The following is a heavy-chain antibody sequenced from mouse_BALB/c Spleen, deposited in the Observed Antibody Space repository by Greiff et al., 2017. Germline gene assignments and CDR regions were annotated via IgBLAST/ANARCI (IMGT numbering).Heavy chain of an antibody. Sequence: VQLQQSGAELVKPGASVKLSCTASGFNIKDTYMHWVKQRPERGLEWIGRIDPANGNTKYDPKFQGKATITADTSSNTAYLQLSSLTSEDTAVYYCARDGSSYRYYAMDYWGQGTSVTVSS. CDR2: IDPANGNT. CDR1: GFNIKDTY. D-gene: IGHD1-1*01. J-gene: IGHJ4*01. CDR3: ARDGSSYRYYAMDY. V-gene: IGHV14-3*02.